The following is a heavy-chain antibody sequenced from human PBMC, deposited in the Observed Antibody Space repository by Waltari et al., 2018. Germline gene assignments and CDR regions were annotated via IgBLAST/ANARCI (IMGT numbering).Heavy chain of an antibody. D-gene: IGHD6-6*01. Sequence: QLQLQESGPGLVKPSETLSLTCTVSGGSISSSSYYWGWIRQPPGKGLEWIGGIYYSGVTDDNPSLKSRVAISVDTSKNQFSLKLSAVTAADTAVYYCASSIVSSSSQGAFDIWGQGTMVTVSS. J-gene: IGHJ3*02. V-gene: IGHV4-39*07. CDR1: GGSISSSSYY. CDR3: ASSIVSSSSQGAFDI. CDR2: IYYSGVT.